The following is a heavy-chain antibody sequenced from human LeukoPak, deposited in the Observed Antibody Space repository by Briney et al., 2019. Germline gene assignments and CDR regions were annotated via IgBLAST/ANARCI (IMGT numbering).Heavy chain of an antibody. CDR2: IRQDGGKK. J-gene: IGHJ4*02. Sequence: GGSLRLSCTASGFTFSSYWMTWVRQTPEKGLEWVANIRQDGGKKDYVASVKGRFTISRDNAKNSLYLQMNSLRAEDTAVYYCARYYYASAFDYWGQGTLVTVYS. CDR3: ARYYYASAFDY. V-gene: IGHV3-7*01. D-gene: IGHD3-10*01. CDR1: GFTFSSYW.